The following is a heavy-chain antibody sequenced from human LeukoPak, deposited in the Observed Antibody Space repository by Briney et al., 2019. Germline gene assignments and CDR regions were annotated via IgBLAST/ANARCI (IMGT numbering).Heavy chain of an antibody. CDR2: IIPIFGTA. V-gene: IGHV1-69*05. Sequence: ASVKVSCKASGGTFSSYAISWVRQAPGQGLEWMGRIIPIFGTANYAQKFQGRVTITTDESTSTAYMELSSLRSEGTAVYYCARLPGRYCSGGSCYSDYWGQGTLVTVSS. CDR3: ARLPGRYCSGGSCYSDY. J-gene: IGHJ4*02. CDR1: GGTFSSYA. D-gene: IGHD2-15*01.